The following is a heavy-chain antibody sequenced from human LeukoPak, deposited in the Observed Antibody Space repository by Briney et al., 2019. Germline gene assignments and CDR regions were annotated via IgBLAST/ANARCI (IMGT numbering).Heavy chain of an antibody. J-gene: IGHJ6*03. D-gene: IGHD3-10*01. Sequence: PSETLSLTCTVSGGSISSYYWSLIRQPPGKGLEWIGYIYYSGSTNYNPSLKSRVTISVDTSKNQFSLKLSSVTAADTAVYYCARGTYYSYYYYYMDVWGKGTTVTVSS. CDR1: GGSISSYY. V-gene: IGHV4-59*01. CDR2: IYYSGST. CDR3: ARGTYYSYYYYYMDV.